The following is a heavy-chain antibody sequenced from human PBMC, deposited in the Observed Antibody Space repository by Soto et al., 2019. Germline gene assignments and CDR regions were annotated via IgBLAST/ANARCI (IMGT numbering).Heavy chain of an antibody. V-gene: IGHV4-61*08. J-gene: IGHJ4*02. CDR1: GGSISSGGYY. D-gene: IGHD1-1*01. CDR2: MYYSGST. CDR3: ARWNWPYYFDY. Sequence: SETLSLTCTVSGGSISSGGYYWSWIRQHPGKGLEWIGYMYYSGSTDYNPSLKSRVTISLDTSKNQFSLKLSSVTAADTAVYYCARWNWPYYFDYWGQGILVTVSS.